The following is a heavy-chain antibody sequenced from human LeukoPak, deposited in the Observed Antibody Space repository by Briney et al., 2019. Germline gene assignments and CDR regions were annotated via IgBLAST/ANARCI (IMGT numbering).Heavy chain of an antibody. Sequence: GSLRLSCAASAFTFSNYAMSWVRQAPGRGLEWVSTLSATVSDGGAYYADSVKGRFTISRDNSKNTLHLQMNSLRDEDTAMYYCAKNRGKGAVSGTGEIDYWGQGTLVTVSS. D-gene: IGHD6-19*01. CDR2: LSATVSDGGA. CDR1: AFTFSNYA. V-gene: IGHV3-23*01. CDR3: AKNRGKGAVSGTGEIDY. J-gene: IGHJ4*02.